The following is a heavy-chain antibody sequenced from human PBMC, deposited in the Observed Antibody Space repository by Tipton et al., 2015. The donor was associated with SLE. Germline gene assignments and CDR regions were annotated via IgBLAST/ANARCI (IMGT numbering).Heavy chain of an antibody. J-gene: IGHJ4*02. CDR3: ARVSCSGGVCYIDY. V-gene: IGHV4-39*07. CDR1: GGSISSSNYY. D-gene: IGHD2-8*02. Sequence: TLSLTCTVSGGSISSSNYYWGWIRQPPGKGLEWIGSIYYSGSTYYNPSLKSRVTISVDTSKNQFSLKLSSVTAADTAVYYCARVSCSGGVCYIDYWGQGTLVTVSS. CDR2: IYYSGST.